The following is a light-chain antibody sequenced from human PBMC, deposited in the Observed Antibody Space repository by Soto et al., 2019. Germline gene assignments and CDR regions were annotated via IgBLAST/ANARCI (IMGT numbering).Light chain of an antibody. CDR2: ADT. CDR1: SSNIGAGKD. Sequence: QSVLTQPPSVSGAPGQRVTISCTGSSSNIGAGKDVNWFQQLPGTAPKLLIYADTNRPSGVPDRLSGSKSGSSASLAITGLQVEDEADYYCQSYGSSLSGLYVFGTGTKVTVL. CDR3: QSYGSSLSGLYV. J-gene: IGLJ1*01. V-gene: IGLV1-40*01.